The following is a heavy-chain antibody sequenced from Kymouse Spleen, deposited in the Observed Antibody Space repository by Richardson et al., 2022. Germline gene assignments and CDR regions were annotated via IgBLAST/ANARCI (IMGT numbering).Heavy chain of an antibody. CDR1: GFTFDDYA. J-gene: IGHJ6*02. CDR3: AKEGVGARGYYYYYGMDV. D-gene: IGHD1-26*01. CDR2: ISWNSGSI. Sequence: EVQLVESGGGLVQPGRSLRLSCAASGFTFDDYAMHWVRQAPGKGLEWVSGISWNSGSIGYADSVKGRFTISRDNAKNSLYLQMNSLRAEDTALYYCAKEGVGARGYYYYYGMDVWGQGTTVTVSS. V-gene: IGHV3-9*01.